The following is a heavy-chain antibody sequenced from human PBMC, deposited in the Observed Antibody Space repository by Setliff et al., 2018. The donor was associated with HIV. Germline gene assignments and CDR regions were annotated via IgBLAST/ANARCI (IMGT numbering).Heavy chain of an antibody. V-gene: IGHV1-3*01. D-gene: IGHD6-13*01. J-gene: IGHJ4*02. Sequence: GASVKVSCKASGYTFTAYAMHWVRQAPGQRLEWMGWINAGNGNTKYSQRFQGRVTITADKSTSTAYMELSSLRSEDTAVHYCARGRIAAAGIHYWGQGTLVTVSS. CDR1: GYTFTAYA. CDR2: INAGNGNT. CDR3: ARGRIAAAGIHY.